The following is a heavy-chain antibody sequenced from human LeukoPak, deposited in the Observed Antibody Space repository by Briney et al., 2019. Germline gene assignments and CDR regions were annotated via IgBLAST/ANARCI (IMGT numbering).Heavy chain of an antibody. CDR3: AKDRSTYNVLTGYQDY. V-gene: IGHV3-30*02. Sequence: GGSLRLSCAVSGFTFSRYGMHWVRQTPGKGLEWVALISYDGGNKDYVDSVRGRSTVSRDNSRNTLYLQMNSLRPEDTAVYYCAKDRSTYNVLTGYQDYWGQGTLVTVSS. J-gene: IGHJ4*02. CDR1: GFTFSRYG. CDR2: ISYDGGNK. D-gene: IGHD3-9*01.